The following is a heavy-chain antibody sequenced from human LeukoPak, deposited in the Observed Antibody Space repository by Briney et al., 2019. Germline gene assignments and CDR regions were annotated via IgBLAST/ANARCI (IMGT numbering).Heavy chain of an antibody. V-gene: IGHV3-23*01. J-gene: IGHJ4*02. CDR1: GITLSNYG. Sequence: GGSLRLSCAVSGITLSNYGMSWVRQAPGKGLEWVAGMSDSGGRTNYADSVKGRFTISRDNPKNTLSLQMNSLRAEDTAVYFCAKRGVVIRVILVGFHKEAYYFDSWGQGALVTVSS. CDR2: MSDSGGRT. CDR3: AKRGVVIRVILVGFHKEAYYFDS. D-gene: IGHD3-22*01.